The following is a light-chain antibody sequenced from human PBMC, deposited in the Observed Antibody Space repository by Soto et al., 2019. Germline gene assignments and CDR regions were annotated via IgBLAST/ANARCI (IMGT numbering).Light chain of an antibody. CDR2: GTS. CDR3: QQYNIWPPLT. Sequence: EIVMTQSPATLSVSPGERATLSCRASQSVRNNLAWYQQKPGQPPRLLIHGTSMRATGIPARFSGSGSGTEFTLTITGLQAEYVAVYYCQQYNIWPPLTFGGGTKVEIK. CDR1: QSVRNN. J-gene: IGKJ4*01. V-gene: IGKV3-15*01.